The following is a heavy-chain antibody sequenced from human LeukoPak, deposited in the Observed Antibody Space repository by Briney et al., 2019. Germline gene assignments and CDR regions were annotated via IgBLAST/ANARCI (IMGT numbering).Heavy chain of an antibody. V-gene: IGHV3-48*02. CDR1: GFTFSSYS. CDR3: ARAEIWRIAAAGPDY. CDR2: ISSSSSTI. D-gene: IGHD6-13*01. J-gene: IGHJ4*02. Sequence: QSGGSLRLSCAASGFTFSSYSMNWVRQAPGKGLEWVSYISSSSSTIYYADSVKGRFTISRDNAKNSLYLQMDSLRDEDTAVYYCARAEIWRIAAAGPDYWGQGTLVTVSS.